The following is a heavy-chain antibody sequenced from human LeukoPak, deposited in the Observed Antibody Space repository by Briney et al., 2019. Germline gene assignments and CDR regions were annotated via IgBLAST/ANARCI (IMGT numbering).Heavy chain of an antibody. Sequence: QPGGSLRLSCAASGFTFSNFAMAWVRQAPGKGLEWVSSITGSHGPTYNTDSVKGRFTISRDNSQNTLYLQMNSLRAEDTAVYYCTIDPNGDYVGAFDPWGQGTLVTVSS. V-gene: IGHV3-23*01. D-gene: IGHD4-17*01. CDR3: TIDPNGDYVGAFDP. CDR2: ITGSHGPT. J-gene: IGHJ5*02. CDR1: GFTFSNFA.